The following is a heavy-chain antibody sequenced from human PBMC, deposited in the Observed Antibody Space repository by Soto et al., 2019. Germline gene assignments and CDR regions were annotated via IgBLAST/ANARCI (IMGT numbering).Heavy chain of an antibody. CDR2: LIGSGTST. CDR1: GFILSSSA. CDR3: AKGATIFVGVITFEYYYGMDV. V-gene: IGHV3-23*01. Sequence: EVQVLESGGGVVQAGGSLRLSCVASGFILSSSAMSWVRQAPGKGLEWVSALIGSGTSTYYADSVKGRFTISGDSSKNTVYLRMSSLRVEDTALYYSAKGATIFVGVITFEYYYGMDVWGQGTTVTVSS. D-gene: IGHD3-3*01. J-gene: IGHJ6*02.